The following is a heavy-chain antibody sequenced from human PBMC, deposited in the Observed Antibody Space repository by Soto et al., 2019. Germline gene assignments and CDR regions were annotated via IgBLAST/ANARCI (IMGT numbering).Heavy chain of an antibody. CDR2: IKSKVDGGTT. CDR3: TTKRGYSRNSRYYAFDY. V-gene: IGHV3-15*07. J-gene: IGHJ4*02. D-gene: IGHD3-3*01. CDR1: GFIFSNAW. Sequence: EVQLVESGGGLVKPGGSLRLSCAGSGFIFSNAWMNWVRQAPGKGLEWVGRIKSKVDGGTTDYAAPVKGRFTISRDDSKNTLYLQMNSLKTEDTAVSYCTTKRGYSRNSRYYAFDYWGQGTLATVSS.